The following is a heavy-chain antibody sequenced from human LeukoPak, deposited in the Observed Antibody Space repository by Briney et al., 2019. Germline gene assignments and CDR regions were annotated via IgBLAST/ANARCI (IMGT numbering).Heavy chain of an antibody. Sequence: GGSLRLSCAASGFTFSSYAMSWVRQAPGKGLEWVSAISGSGGSTYYADSVKGRFTISRDNSKNTLYLQMNSLRAEDTAVYYCARDIVVVVAASRYYYGMDVWGQGTTVTVSS. D-gene: IGHD2-15*01. CDR1: GFTFSSYA. J-gene: IGHJ6*02. CDR2: ISGSGGST. V-gene: IGHV3-23*01. CDR3: ARDIVVVVAASRYYYGMDV.